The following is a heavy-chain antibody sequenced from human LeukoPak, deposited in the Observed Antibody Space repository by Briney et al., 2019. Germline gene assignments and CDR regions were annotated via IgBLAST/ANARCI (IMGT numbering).Heavy chain of an antibody. V-gene: IGHV4-4*07. Sequence: SETLSLTCTVSGGSISSYYWSWIRQPAGEGLEWIGRIYTSGSTNYNPSLKSRVTMSVDTSKNQFSLKLSSVTAADTAVYYCARDTYCSSTSCYAFDIWGQGTMVTVSS. D-gene: IGHD2-2*01. CDR3: ARDTYCSSTSCYAFDI. CDR2: IYTSGST. J-gene: IGHJ3*02. CDR1: GGSISSYY.